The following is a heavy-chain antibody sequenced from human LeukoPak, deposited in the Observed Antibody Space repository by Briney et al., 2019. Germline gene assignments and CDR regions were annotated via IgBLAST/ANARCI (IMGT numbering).Heavy chain of an antibody. CDR3: ARNAVPDRPFSGMDV. CDR2: IIPICGTA. V-gene: IGHV1-69*13. CDR1: GRTFSSYA. Sequence: GASVRLSCKASGRTFSSYAISWVRQAPGQGLEWVAEIIPICGTANYAETVQGRVTITADESTSTAYIERTSLRSEDTAVYYCARNAVPDRPFSGMDVWGKGTTVTVSS. J-gene: IGHJ6*04. D-gene: IGHD2-2*01.